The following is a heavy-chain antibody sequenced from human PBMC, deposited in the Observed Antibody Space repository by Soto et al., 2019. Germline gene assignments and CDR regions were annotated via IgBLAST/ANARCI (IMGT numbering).Heavy chain of an antibody. J-gene: IGHJ6*03. CDR1: GFTFSSYS. CDR2: ISSSSSYI. Sequence: GGSLRLSCAASGFTFSSYSMNWVRQAPGKGLEWVSSISSSSSYIYYADSVKGRFTISRDNAKNSLYLQMNSLRAEDTAVYYCARDMPEGQLALRMNVGYYYYYMDVWGKGTTVTVSS. D-gene: IGHD6-6*01. CDR3: ARDMPEGQLALRMNVGYYYYYMDV. V-gene: IGHV3-21*01.